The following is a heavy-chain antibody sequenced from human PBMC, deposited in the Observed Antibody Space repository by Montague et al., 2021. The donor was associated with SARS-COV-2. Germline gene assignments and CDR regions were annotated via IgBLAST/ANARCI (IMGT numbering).Heavy chain of an antibody. CDR1: GFTFSSYA. Sequence: SLRLSCAASGFTFSSYAMNWVRQAPGQGLEWVSYISSSGSTIYYADSVKGRFTISRDNAKNSLYLQMNSLRAEDTAVYYCASRGLITMVRDAFDIWGQGPMATFSS. V-gene: IGHV3-48*03. CDR2: ISSSGSTI. J-gene: IGHJ3*02. D-gene: IGHD3-10*01. CDR3: ASRGLITMVRDAFDI.